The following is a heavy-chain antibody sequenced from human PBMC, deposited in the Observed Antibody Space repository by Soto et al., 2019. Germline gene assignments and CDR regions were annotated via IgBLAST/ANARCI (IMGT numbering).Heavy chain of an antibody. Sequence: GGSLRLSCASSGFAFSSYAFSWVRQAPGKGLDWVSSISIGGDIYYADSVKGRFAISRDNSKNTLFLQMIGLRAEDTAVYYCGTGTTHSVFDIWGHGTMVTVSS. J-gene: IGHJ3*02. V-gene: IGHV3-23*01. D-gene: IGHD1-1*01. CDR2: ISIGGDI. CDR3: GTGTTHSVFDI. CDR1: GFAFSSYA.